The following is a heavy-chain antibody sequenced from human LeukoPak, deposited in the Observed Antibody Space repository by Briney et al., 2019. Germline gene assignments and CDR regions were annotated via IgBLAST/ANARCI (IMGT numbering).Heavy chain of an antibody. Sequence: GGSLRLSCAASGFTFSSYGMHWVRQAPGKGLEWVAVISYDGSNKYYADSVKGRFTISRDNSKNTLYLQMNSLRAEDTAVYYCAKAYHMVEMVPVGMDVWGQGTTVTVSS. J-gene: IGHJ6*02. V-gene: IGHV3-30*18. CDR3: AKAYHMVEMVPVGMDV. CDR1: GFTFSSYG. CDR2: ISYDGSNK. D-gene: IGHD3-10*01.